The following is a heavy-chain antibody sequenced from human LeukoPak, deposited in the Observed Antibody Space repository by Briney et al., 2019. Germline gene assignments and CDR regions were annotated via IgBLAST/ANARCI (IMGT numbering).Heavy chain of an antibody. J-gene: IGHJ4*02. V-gene: IGHV3-74*01. CDR2: INSDGRST. CDR1: GFTFTSDW. Sequence: GGSLRLSCAASGFTFTSDWMLWVRQAPGKGLVWVSRINSDGRSTSYADSVKGRFTISRDNAKSTLYLQMNSLRAEDTAVYYCARGGFSYGYGLGDYWGQGTLVTVSS. CDR3: ARGGFSYGYGLGDY. D-gene: IGHD5-18*01.